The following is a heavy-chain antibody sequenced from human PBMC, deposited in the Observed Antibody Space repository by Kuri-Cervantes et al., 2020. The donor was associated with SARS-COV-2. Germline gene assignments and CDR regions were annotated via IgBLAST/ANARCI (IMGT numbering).Heavy chain of an antibody. CDR2: IYYSGST. CDR3: ARHVGCSSTSCDGYNWFDP. D-gene: IGHD2-2*01. J-gene: IGHJ5*02. Sequence: SETLSLTCTVSGGSISSSSYYWGWIRQPPGKGLEWIGSIYYSGSTYYNPSLKSRVTISVDTSKNQFSLKLSSVTAADTAVYYCARHVGCSSTSCDGYNWFDPWGQGTLVTVSS. V-gene: IGHV4-39*01. CDR1: GGSISSSSYY.